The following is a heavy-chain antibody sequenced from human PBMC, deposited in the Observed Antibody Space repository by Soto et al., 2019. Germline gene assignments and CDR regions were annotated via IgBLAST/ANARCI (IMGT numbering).Heavy chain of an antibody. CDR2: IKQDGSEK. J-gene: IGHJ4*02. Sequence: PGGSLRLSCAAPGFTFSSDWMSWVRQAPGKGLEWLASIKQDGSEKHYVDSVKGRSTISRDNAKNSLYLQMNSLRVEDTAVYYCARVYYDYIWGSYPLVYWGQGTLVTVSS. CDR1: GFTFSSDW. V-gene: IGHV3-7*01. D-gene: IGHD3-16*02. CDR3: ARVYYDYIWGSYPLVY.